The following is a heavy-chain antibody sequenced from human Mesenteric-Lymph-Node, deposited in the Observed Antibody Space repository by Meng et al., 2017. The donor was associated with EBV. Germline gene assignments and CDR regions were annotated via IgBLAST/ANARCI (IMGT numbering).Heavy chain of an antibody. CDR3: ARDQSVFGSGEFDY. CDR1: DGSISDRNYY. V-gene: IGHV4-39*07. Sequence: QLHLQESGPGLVKPSEXLSLTCPVSDGSISDRNYYWGWIRQSPGKGLEWIGSISYSGTTYYNPSLRRRVTISPDTSKNQFSLKLTSVTAADTAVYYCARDQSVFGSGEFDYWGQGILVTVSS. CDR2: ISYSGTT. D-gene: IGHD3-10*01. J-gene: IGHJ4*02.